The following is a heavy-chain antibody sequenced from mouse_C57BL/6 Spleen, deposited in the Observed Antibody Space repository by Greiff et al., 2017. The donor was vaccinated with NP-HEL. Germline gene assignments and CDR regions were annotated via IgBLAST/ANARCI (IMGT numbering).Heavy chain of an antibody. CDR3: ARSDALYYYFDY. V-gene: IGHV1-4*01. Sequence: QVQLKQSGAELARPGASVKMSCKASGYTFTSYTMHWVKQRPGQGLEWIGYINPSSGYTKYNQKFKDKATLTADKSSSTAYMQLSSLTSEDSAVYYCARSDALYYYFDYWGQGTTLTVSS. J-gene: IGHJ2*01. CDR2: INPSSGYT. D-gene: IGHD2-1*01. CDR1: GYTFTSYT.